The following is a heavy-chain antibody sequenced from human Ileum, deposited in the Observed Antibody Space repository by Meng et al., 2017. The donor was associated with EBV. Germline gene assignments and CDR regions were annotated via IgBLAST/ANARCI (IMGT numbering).Heavy chain of an antibody. Sequence: VELQQCGAGLLKPSETLALTCAVNGGSLSGAYWNLIRQPPGKGLEWLGEIIHGGSPSYNPSLKSRVTISIDTSKNQLSLMLSSVTAADTAVYYCARRPTGIDYWGQGTLVTVSS. V-gene: IGHV4-34*12. D-gene: IGHD2-8*02. CDR1: GGSLSGAY. J-gene: IGHJ4*02. CDR2: IIHGGSP. CDR3: ARRPTGIDY.